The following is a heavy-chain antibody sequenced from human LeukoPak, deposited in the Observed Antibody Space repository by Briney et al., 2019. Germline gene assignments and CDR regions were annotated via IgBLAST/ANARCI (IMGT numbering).Heavy chain of an antibody. Sequence: GGSLRLSCSASGFTVSTNYLSWVRQAPGKGLEWVSVIYSGGSTYYADSVKGRFTISRDNSKNTLYLQMNSLRAEDTAVYYCASYTGDYFDYWGQGTLVTVSS. J-gene: IGHJ4*02. CDR1: GFTVSTNY. CDR2: IYSGGST. D-gene: IGHD7-27*01. CDR3: ASYTGDYFDY. V-gene: IGHV3-66*01.